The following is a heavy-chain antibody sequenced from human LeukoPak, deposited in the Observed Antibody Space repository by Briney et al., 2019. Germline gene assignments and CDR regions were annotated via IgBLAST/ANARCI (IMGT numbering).Heavy chain of an antibody. CDR2: INPNSGGT. D-gene: IGHD3-3*02. CDR3: ARAQPIRKGIIGFDY. Sequence: ASVKVSCKASGYTFTGYYMHWVRQAPGQGLEWMGWINPNSGGTNYAQKFQGRVTMTRDTSISTAYMELSRLRSDDTAVYYCARAQPIRKGIIGFDYWGQGTLVTVSS. CDR1: GYTFTGYY. V-gene: IGHV1-2*02. J-gene: IGHJ4*02.